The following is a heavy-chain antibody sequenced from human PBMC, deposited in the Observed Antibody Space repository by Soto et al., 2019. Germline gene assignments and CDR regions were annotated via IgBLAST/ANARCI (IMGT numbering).Heavy chain of an antibody. CDR2: ISGSGGST. D-gene: IGHD6-13*01. CDR1: GFTFSSYA. V-gene: IGHV3-23*01. J-gene: IGHJ4*02. Sequence: GGSLRLSCAASGFTFSSYAMSWVRQAPGKGLEWVSAISGSGGSTYYADSVKGRYTISRDNSKNTLYLQMNSLRAEDTAVYYCAKKGYSSSWPFDYWGQGTLVTVSS. CDR3: AKKGYSSSWPFDY.